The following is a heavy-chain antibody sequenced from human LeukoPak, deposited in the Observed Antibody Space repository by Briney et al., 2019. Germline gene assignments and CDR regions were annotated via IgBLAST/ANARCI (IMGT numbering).Heavy chain of an antibody. D-gene: IGHD6-19*01. Sequence: GGSLRLSCAASGFTFSDYSMNWVRQAPGKGLEWVAYISSSRSTIYYADSVKGRFTISRDNAKNSLYLQMNSLRAEDTAVYYCARDYLYSSGWNDAFDIWGQGTMVTVSS. CDR3: ARDYLYSSGWNDAFDI. CDR2: ISSSRSTI. CDR1: GFTFSDYS. J-gene: IGHJ3*02. V-gene: IGHV3-48*01.